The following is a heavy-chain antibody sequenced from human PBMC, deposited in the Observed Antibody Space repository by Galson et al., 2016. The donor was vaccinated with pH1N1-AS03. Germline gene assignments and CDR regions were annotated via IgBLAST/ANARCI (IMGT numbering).Heavy chain of an antibody. CDR3: AKGLFDNYAGYFEY. J-gene: IGHJ4*02. Sequence: SLRLSCAASGFSFSSYAMGWVRQTPGRGLECLSTIDNGAFNTYYKDSLEDRFTISRDNSKNTLYLHMNSLRADDTALYYCAKGLFDNYAGYFEYWGQGILVTVSS. V-gene: IGHV3-23*05. D-gene: IGHD4-23*01. CDR1: GFSFSSYA. CDR2: IDNGAFNT.